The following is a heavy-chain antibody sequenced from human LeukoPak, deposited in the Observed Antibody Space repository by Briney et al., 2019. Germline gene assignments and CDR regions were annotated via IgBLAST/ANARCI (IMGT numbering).Heavy chain of an antibody. CDR3: ARVPDGYTYGANFDY. CDR2: IYYSGST. D-gene: IGHD5-18*01. J-gene: IGHJ4*02. CDR1: DGSINSYY. Sequence: SETLSLTCTVSDGSINSYYWSWIRQPPGQGLEWIGYIYYSGSTKYNPSLKRRVTISLDMPKKQFSLKLNSGTAADTAVYYRARVPDGYTYGANFDYWGQGTLVTVSS. V-gene: IGHV4-59*01.